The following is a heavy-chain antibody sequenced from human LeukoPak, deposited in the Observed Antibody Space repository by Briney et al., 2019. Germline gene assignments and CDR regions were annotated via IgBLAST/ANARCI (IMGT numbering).Heavy chain of an antibody. D-gene: IGHD6-6*01. J-gene: IGHJ6*02. CDR1: GFTFSSYA. CDR2: ISYDGSNK. V-gene: IGHV3-30*04. Sequence: PGGSLRLSCAASGFTFSSYAMHWVRQAPGKGLEWVAVISYDGSNKYYADSVKGRFTISRDNSKNTLYLQMNSLRAEDTAVYYCAREFSSSLYYYYYGMDVWGQGTTVTVSS. CDR3: AREFSSSLYYYYYGMDV.